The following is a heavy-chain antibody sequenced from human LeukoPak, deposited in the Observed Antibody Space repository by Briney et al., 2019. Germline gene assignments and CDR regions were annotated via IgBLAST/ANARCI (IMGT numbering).Heavy chain of an antibody. D-gene: IGHD3-9*01. CDR3: AREYYGILTGYSWGYYFDY. J-gene: IGHJ4*02. CDR2: INSDGSST. V-gene: IGHV3-74*01. Sequence: GGSLRLSCAASGFTFSSYWMHWVRQAPGKGLVWVSRINSDGSSTSYADSVKGRFTISRDNAKNTLYLQMNSLRAEDTAVYYCAREYYGILTGYSWGYYFDYWGQGTLVTVSS. CDR1: GFTFSSYW.